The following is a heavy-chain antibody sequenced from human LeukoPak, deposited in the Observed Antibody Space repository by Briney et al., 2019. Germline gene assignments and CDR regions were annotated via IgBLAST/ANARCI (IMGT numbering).Heavy chain of an antibody. Sequence: ASVRVSCKASGYTFTGYYLHWVRQAPGQGLEWMGCVNPNSGDTNYAQKFQGSVTMTRDTSISTVYMELSRLRSDDTAVYYCARASGSYWWFDSWGQGTLVTVSS. J-gene: IGHJ5*01. CDR2: VNPNSGDT. D-gene: IGHD1-26*01. V-gene: IGHV1-2*02. CDR3: ARASGSYWWFDS. CDR1: GYTFTGYY.